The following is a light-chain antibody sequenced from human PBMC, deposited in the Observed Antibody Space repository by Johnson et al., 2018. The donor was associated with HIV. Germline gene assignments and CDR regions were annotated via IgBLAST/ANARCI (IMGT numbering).Light chain of an antibody. Sequence: QSILTQPPSVSAAPGQKVTISCSGSSSNIENNYVSWYQQLPGTAPKVLIYENNKRPPGIPNRFPASRSGPSATLDIPGLQTGDEADYYCGTWDSSLSAGEDVFGTGTKVTVL. J-gene: IGLJ1*01. CDR2: ENN. V-gene: IGLV1-51*02. CDR1: SSNIENNY. CDR3: GTWDSSLSAGEDV.